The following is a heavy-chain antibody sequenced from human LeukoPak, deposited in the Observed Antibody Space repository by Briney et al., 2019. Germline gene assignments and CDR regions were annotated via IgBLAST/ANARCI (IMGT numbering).Heavy chain of an antibody. J-gene: IGHJ4*02. Sequence: ASVKVSCTASGYTFTSYYIHWVRQAPGQGLEWMGWISAYNGNTNYAQKLQGRVTMTTDTSTSTAYMELRSLRSDDTAVYYCARDSYVVATLRHFDYWGQGTLVTVSS. CDR2: ISAYNGNT. CDR1: GYTFTSYY. D-gene: IGHD5-12*01. CDR3: ARDSYVVATLRHFDY. V-gene: IGHV1-18*04.